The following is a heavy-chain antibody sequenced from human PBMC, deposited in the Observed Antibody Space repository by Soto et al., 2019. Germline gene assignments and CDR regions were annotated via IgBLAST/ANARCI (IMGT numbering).Heavy chain of an antibody. V-gene: IGHV3-48*02. CDR2: ISSSSSTI. CDR1: GFTFSNYS. D-gene: IGHD6-19*01. J-gene: IGHJ1*01. CDR3: ARTLSGWYGGFQH. Sequence: GGSLRLSCAASGFTFSNYSMNLVRQAPGKGLEWVSYISSSSSTIYYADSVKGRFTISRDNAKNSLYLQMNSLRDEDTAVYYCARTLSGWYGGFQHWGQGTLVTVSS.